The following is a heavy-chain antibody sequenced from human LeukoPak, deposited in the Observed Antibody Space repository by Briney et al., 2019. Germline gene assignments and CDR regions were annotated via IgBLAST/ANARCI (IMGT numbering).Heavy chain of an antibody. Sequence: SVKVSCKASGYTFTSYGISWVRQAPGQGLEWMGWISAYNGNTNYAQKLQGRVTMTTDTSTSTAYMELRSLRSDDTAVYYCARVRSGSYYPYYYYYMDVWGKGTTVTVSS. V-gene: IGHV1-18*01. D-gene: IGHD1-26*01. J-gene: IGHJ6*03. CDR1: GYTFTSYG. CDR3: ARVRSGSYYPYYYYYMDV. CDR2: ISAYNGNT.